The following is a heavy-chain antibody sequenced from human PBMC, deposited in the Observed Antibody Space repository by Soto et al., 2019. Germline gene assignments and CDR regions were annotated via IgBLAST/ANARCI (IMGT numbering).Heavy chain of an antibody. D-gene: IGHD3-3*01. Sequence: GSVHVSCKASGYTFPRYALHWVRQAPLQRLEWMGWINAGNGNTKYSQKFQGRVTITRDTSATTAYMEMNSLRSEDTAVYYCARDPRFLEWLYNFDYWGQGNLVTVSS. J-gene: IGHJ4*02. CDR1: GYTFPRYA. CDR2: INAGNGNT. CDR3: ARDPRFLEWLYNFDY. V-gene: IGHV1-3*01.